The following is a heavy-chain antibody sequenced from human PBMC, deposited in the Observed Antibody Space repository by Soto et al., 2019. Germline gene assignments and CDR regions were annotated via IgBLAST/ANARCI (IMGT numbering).Heavy chain of an antibody. CDR2: INPNSGGT. Sequence: ASVKVSCKASGYTFTGYYMHWVRQVPGQGHEWMGWINPNSGGTNYAQKFQGWVTMTRDTSISTAYMELSRLRSDDTAVYYCARSGGGGDYAADYGMDVGGQGTTVTVSS. D-gene: IGHD4-17*01. CDR3: ARSGGGGDYAADYGMDV. V-gene: IGHV1-2*04. CDR1: GYTFTGYY. J-gene: IGHJ6*02.